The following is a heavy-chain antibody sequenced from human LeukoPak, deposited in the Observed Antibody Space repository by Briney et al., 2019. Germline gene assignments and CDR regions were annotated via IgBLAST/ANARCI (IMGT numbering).Heavy chain of an antibody. Sequence: GESLKISCKGSGYSFTSYWIGWVRQMPGKGLEWMGIIYPGDSDTRYSPSFQGQVTISADKSISTAYLQWSSLKASDTAMYYRARPGIAARPGDAFDIWGQGTMVTVSS. CDR2: IYPGDSDT. CDR3: ARPGIAARPGDAFDI. D-gene: IGHD6-6*01. J-gene: IGHJ3*02. V-gene: IGHV5-51*01. CDR1: GYSFTSYW.